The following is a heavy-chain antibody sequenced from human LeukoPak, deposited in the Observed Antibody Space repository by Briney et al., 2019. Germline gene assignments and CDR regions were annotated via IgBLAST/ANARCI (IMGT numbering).Heavy chain of an antibody. CDR1: GYTFTSYA. V-gene: IGHV1-3*01. J-gene: IGHJ5*02. D-gene: IGHD3-22*01. Sequence: GASVKVSCKASGYTFTSYAMHWVRQAPGQRLEWMGWINAGNGNTKYSQKFQGRVTITRDTSASTAYMELSSLRSDDTAVYYCARVKTPYYYDSSGCYYHWGQGTLVTVSS. CDR3: ARVKTPYYYDSSGCYYH. CDR2: INAGNGNT.